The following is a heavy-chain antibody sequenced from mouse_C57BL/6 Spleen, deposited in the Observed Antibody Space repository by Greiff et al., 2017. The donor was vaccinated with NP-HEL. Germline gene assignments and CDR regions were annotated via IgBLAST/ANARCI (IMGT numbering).Heavy chain of an antibody. CDR2: IRSKSNNYAT. CDR1: GFSFNTYA. V-gene: IGHV10-1*01. Sequence: EVKLMESGGGLVQPKGSLKLSCAASGFSFNTYAMNWVRQAPGKGLEWVARIRSKSNNYATYYADSVKDRFTISRDDSESMLYLQMNNLKTEDTAMYYCVGGYDGGYYFDYWGQGTTLTVSS. CDR3: VGGYDGGYYFDY. J-gene: IGHJ2*01. D-gene: IGHD2-2*01.